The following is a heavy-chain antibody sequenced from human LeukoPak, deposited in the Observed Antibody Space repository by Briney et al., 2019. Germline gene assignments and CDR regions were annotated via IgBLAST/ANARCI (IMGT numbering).Heavy chain of an antibody. CDR2: IYHSGST. V-gene: IGHV4-38-2*02. CDR3: ARVTGYRIEDYFDY. Sequence: SETLSLTCTVSGYSISSGYYWGWIRQPPGKGLEWIGSIYHSGSTYYNPSLKSRVTISVETSKNEFSLKLRPVTAADTAVYYCARVTGYRIEDYFDYWGQGTLVTVSS. CDR1: GYSISSGYY. J-gene: IGHJ4*02. D-gene: IGHD6-13*01.